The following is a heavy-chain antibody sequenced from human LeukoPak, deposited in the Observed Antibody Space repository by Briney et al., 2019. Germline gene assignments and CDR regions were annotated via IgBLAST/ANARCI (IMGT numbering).Heavy chain of an antibody. V-gene: IGHV3-74*01. CDR1: GFTFSSYW. CDR3: AREYCSSTSCYFDS. J-gene: IGHJ4*02. D-gene: IGHD2-2*01. CDR2: INSDGSST. Sequence: GGPLRLSCAASGFTFSSYWMHWVRQAPGKGLVWVSRINSDGSSTIYADSVKGRFTISRDNAKNTLYLQMNSLRAEDTAVYYCAREYCSSTSCYFDSWGQGTLVTVSS.